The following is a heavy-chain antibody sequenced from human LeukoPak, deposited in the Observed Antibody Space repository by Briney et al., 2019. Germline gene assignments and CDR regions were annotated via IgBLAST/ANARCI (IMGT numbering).Heavy chain of an antibody. V-gene: IGHV4-34*01. CDR2: INQSGST. J-gene: IGHJ4*02. Sequence: SETLSLTCAVYGGSFSGYYWSWIRQPPGKGPEWIGEINQSGSTNYNPSLKSRVTISVDTSKNQFSLKLSSVTAADTAVYYCARAPQDYGDYLLDYWGQGTLVTVSS. CDR1: GGSFSGYY. D-gene: IGHD4-17*01. CDR3: ARAPQDYGDYLLDY.